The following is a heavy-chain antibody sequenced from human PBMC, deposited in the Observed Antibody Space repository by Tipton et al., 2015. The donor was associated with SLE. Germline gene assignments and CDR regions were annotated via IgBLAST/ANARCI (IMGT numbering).Heavy chain of an antibody. V-gene: IGHV4-4*07. CDR1: GDSLTTNY. Sequence: TLSLTCTVSGDSLTTNYWNWILQPAGKGLEWIGRLYGSGSPTHYNPSLESRVTMSVDKSQNQFSLKLTSVTAADTAVYFCARIRPGHGDPFDFWGQGTLVTVSS. D-gene: IGHD3-3*01. J-gene: IGHJ4*02. CDR3: ARIRPGHGDPFDF. CDR2: LYGSGSPT.